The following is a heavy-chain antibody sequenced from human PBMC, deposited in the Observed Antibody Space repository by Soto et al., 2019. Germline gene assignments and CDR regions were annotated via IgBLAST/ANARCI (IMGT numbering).Heavy chain of an antibody. CDR2: TSVSGGTT. D-gene: IGHD6-13*01. J-gene: IGHJ4*02. CDR3: AKAGGEIAAAVFDY. CDR1: GFSFSDYP. Sequence: PWGSLRLSCAASGFSFSDYPMSWVRQAPGKGLEWVSFTSVSGGTTHYADSVKGRFSISRDNSKRTLYLQMSSLRVDDTPLYYCAKAGGEIAAAVFDYWGQGTLVTVSS. V-gene: IGHV3-23*01.